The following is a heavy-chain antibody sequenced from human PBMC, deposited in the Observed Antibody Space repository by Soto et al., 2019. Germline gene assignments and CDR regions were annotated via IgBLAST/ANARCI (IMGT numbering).Heavy chain of an antibody. CDR1: GGSISDYY. J-gene: IGHJ5*02. CDR3: VRDRYSSSGWFDP. D-gene: IGHD3-10*01. CDR2: SSYGGIT. Sequence: SETLSLTCSVSGGSISDYYWSWIRQSPEKGLEYIAYSSYGGITNLNGALNGRVTMSIDTSKNQFSLQLKSVTPEDTAVYYCVRDRYSSSGWFDPWGQGTPVTVSS. V-gene: IGHV4-59*12.